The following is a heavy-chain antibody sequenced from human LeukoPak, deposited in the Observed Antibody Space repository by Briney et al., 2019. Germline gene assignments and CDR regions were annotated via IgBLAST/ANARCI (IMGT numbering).Heavy chain of an antibody. CDR2: ISGSGGST. D-gene: IGHD3-3*01. CDR1: GFTFSSYA. CDR3: AKDRRHSAASGYYSHDGFDI. Sequence: GGSLRLSCAASGFTFSSYAMSWVRQAPGKGLEWVSAISGSGGSTYYADSVKGRFTISRDNSKNTLYLQMNSLRAEDTAVYYCAKDRRHSAASGYYSHDGFDIWGQGTMVSVSS. V-gene: IGHV3-23*01. J-gene: IGHJ3*02.